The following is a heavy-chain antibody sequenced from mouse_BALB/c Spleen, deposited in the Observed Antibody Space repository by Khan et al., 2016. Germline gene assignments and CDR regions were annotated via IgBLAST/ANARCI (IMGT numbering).Heavy chain of an antibody. J-gene: IGHJ3*01. CDR3: TRSTMITPFAY. CDR1: GFTFSNYW. V-gene: IGHV6-6*02. Sequence: DVKLEESGGGLVQPGGSMKLSCVASGFTFSNYWMNWVRQSPEKGLEWVAEIRLKSNNYATHYAESVKGRFTISRDDSKSSVYLQMNNLRAEDTGIYYCTRSTMITPFAYWGQGTLVTVSA. D-gene: IGHD2-4*01. CDR2: IRLKSNNYAT.